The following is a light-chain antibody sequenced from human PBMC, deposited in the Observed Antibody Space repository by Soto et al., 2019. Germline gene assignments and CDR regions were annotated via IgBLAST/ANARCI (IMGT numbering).Light chain of an antibody. CDR1: QSVRIN. CDR2: GAS. J-gene: IGKJ1*01. CDR3: RQYNNWPPAWT. V-gene: IGKV3-15*01. Sequence: EIVMTQSPATLSVSPGESATLSCRASQSVRINLAGYQQKPGQSTRLLIDGASTRTTGIPARFIGSGSGTQFTLTISILQSEDFEVYYCRQYNNWPPAWTFGPGTKVEIK.